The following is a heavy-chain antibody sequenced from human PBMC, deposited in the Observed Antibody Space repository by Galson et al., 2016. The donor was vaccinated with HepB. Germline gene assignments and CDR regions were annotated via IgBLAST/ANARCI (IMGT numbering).Heavy chain of an antibody. Sequence: SETLSLTCAVSGDSVSNNNYWSWVRQPPGKGLEWIGEIHHTGNTNYSPSFKSRVTMSVDKSKNHFSLTLNSVTAADTAMYYCARRWVGQLLFYYFDSWGQGTLVTVSS. CDR1: GDSVSNNNY. CDR2: IHHTGNT. J-gene: IGHJ4*02. CDR3: ARRWVGQLLFYYFDS. D-gene: IGHD5-24*01. V-gene: IGHV4-4*02.